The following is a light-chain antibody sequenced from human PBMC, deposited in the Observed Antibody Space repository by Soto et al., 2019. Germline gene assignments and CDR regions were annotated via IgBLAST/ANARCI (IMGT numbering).Light chain of an antibody. V-gene: IGKV3-20*01. CDR2: GAS. CDR1: QTVGSN. CDR3: QQSYSTLWT. J-gene: IGKJ1*01. Sequence: EIVLTQSPGTLSVSPGERATLSCRASQTVGSNLAWYQQKPGQAPRLLIYGASSRATGIPDRFSGSGSGTDFTLTISSLQPEDFATYYCQQSYSTLWTFGQGTKVDIK.